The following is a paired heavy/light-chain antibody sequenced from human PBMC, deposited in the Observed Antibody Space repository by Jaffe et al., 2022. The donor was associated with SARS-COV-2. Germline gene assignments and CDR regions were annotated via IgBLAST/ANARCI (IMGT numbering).Light chain of an antibody. CDR3: QQYYGTPRT. J-gene: IGKJ1*01. Sequence: DIVMTQSPDSLAVSLGERATINCKASQSVLYRSNNKNYLAWYQQKRGQPPKLLIYWASTRESGVPDRFSGSGSATDFTLTISSLQAEDVAVYYCQQYYGTPRTFGQGTKVEIK. CDR2: WAS. CDR1: QSVLYRSNNKNY. V-gene: IGKV4-1*01.
Heavy chain of an antibody. CDR3: ARSRDCSKTNCYRDFDI. CDR2: ISDDGSNQ. J-gene: IGHJ3*02. Sequence: QVQLVESGGGVVQPGRSLRLSCAASGFTFSTYAMHWVRHAPGKGLEWMAIISDDGSNQDYADSVKGRVTISRDNSKNTLYVQIDSLRAEDTAVYYCARSRDCSKTNCYRDFDIWGQGTMVTVSS. CDR1: GFTFSTYA. D-gene: IGHD2-2*01. V-gene: IGHV3-30*04.